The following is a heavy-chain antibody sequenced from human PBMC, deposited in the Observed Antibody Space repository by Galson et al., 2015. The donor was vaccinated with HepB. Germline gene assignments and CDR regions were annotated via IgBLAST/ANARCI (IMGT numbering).Heavy chain of an antibody. CDR1: GFTFSDYH. D-gene: IGHD3-22*01. CDR2: ISEAGSYR. Sequence: SLRLSCAASGFTFSDYHMSWIRQAPGKGLEWVSYISEAGSYRNYADSVMGRFTISRDNTKNSLYLQMNSLRAEDTAVYYCARGVSYYYDRSAYYNWFDPWGQGALVTVSS. J-gene: IGHJ5*02. V-gene: IGHV3-11*05. CDR3: ARGVSYYYDRSAYYNWFDP.